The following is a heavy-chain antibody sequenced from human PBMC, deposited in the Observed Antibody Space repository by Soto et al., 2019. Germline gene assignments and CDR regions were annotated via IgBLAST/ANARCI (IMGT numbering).Heavy chain of an antibody. J-gene: IGHJ4*02. V-gene: IGHV4-34*01. CDR1: GGSFSGYY. D-gene: IGHD2-8*02. Sequence: QVQLQQWGAGLLKPSETLSLTCAVYGGSFSGYYWTWIRQPPGTGLEWIGEINHSGSTNYNPSLKSRVTISVDTSKNQFSLQLTSVTAAETALYYCARDNITGLFDYWGQGTLVTVSS. CDR3: ARDNITGLFDY. CDR2: INHSGST.